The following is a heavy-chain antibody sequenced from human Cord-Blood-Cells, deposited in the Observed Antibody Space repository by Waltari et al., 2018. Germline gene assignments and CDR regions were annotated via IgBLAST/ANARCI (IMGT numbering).Heavy chain of an antibody. CDR2: ISGSGGST. Sequence: EVQLLESGGGLVQPGGSLRLSCAASGFTFSRYAMSWVRQAPGKGREWVSAISGSGGSTYYADAVKGPVTISRDNSKNTLYLQRNSRRAEDTGVDYWAKKGGPLGIDDAFDIWGQGTMVTVSS. V-gene: IGHV3-23*01. D-gene: IGHD1-1*01. CDR3: AKKGGPLGIDDAFDI. J-gene: IGHJ3*02. CDR1: GFTFSRYA.